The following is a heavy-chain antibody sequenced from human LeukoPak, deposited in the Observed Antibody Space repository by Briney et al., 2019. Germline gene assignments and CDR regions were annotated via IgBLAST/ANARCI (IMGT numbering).Heavy chain of an antibody. CDR1: GYSINSGYY. V-gene: IGHV4-38-2*02. J-gene: IGHJ4*02. CDR2: IYHSGST. D-gene: IGHD2-8*02. CDR3: ARGFWSRYFDY. Sequence: KPSETLSLTCTVSGYSINSGYYWGWVRQPPGKGLEWIGYIYHSGSTDYNPSLKSRVTISGDTSKNQFSLKLTSVTAADTAVYYCARGFWSRYFDYWGQGTLVIVSS.